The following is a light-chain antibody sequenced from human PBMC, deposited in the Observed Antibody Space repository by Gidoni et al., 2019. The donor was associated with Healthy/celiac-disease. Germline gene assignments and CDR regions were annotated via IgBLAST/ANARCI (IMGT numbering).Light chain of an antibody. J-gene: IGKJ1*01. CDR2: AAS. V-gene: IGKV1-39*01. CDR1: QSISSY. Sequence: DIQMTQSPSSLSASVGDRVTITCRASQSISSYLNWYQQKQGKAPKLLIYAASSLQSGVPSRFSGSGSGTDFTLTISRRKPEDFATYYCQQSYSTLWTFGQGTKVEIK. CDR3: QQSYSTLWT.